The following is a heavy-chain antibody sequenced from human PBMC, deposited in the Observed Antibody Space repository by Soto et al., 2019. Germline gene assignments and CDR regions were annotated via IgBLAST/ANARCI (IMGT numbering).Heavy chain of an antibody. J-gene: IGHJ4*02. Sequence: SETLSLTCAVYGGSFSGYYWSWIRQPPGKGLEWIGEINHSGSTNYNPSLKSRVTISVDTSKNQFSLKLSSVTAADTAVYYCARGYYSSIRYRTYSFDYWGQGTLVTVSS. CDR1: GGSFSGYY. CDR2: INHSGST. V-gene: IGHV4-34*01. CDR3: ARGYYSSIRYRTYSFDY. D-gene: IGHD6-13*01.